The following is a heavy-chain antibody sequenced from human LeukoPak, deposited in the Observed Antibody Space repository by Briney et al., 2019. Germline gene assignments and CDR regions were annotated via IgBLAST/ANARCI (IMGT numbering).Heavy chain of an antibody. Sequence: GESLKISCKGSGYSFTSYWIGWVRQMPGKGLEWMGIIYPGDSDTRYSPSFQGQVTISADKSISTAYLQWSSLKASDTAMYCCARHPSYYYDSSGSKPFDYWGQGTLVTVSS. CDR1: GYSFTSYW. CDR2: IYPGDSDT. J-gene: IGHJ4*02. V-gene: IGHV5-51*01. CDR3: ARHPSYYYDSSGSKPFDY. D-gene: IGHD3-22*01.